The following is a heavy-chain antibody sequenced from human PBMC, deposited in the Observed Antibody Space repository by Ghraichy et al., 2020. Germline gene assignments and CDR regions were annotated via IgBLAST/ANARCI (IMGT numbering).Heavy chain of an antibody. D-gene: IGHD1-1*01. V-gene: IGHV3-7*01. CDR2: INQDGSEK. CDR3: ADPPPGF. J-gene: IGHJ4*02. Sequence: WKDKINQDGSEKNYVDSVKGRFTISRANAKNSLYLQMNSLRVEDTAVYYCADPPPGFWGQGSLVSGSS.